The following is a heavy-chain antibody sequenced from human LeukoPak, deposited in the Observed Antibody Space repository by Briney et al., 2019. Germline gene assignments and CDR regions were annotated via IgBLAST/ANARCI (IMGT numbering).Heavy chain of an antibody. CDR3: ARRYCSSVTCYAFDI. Sequence: GGSLRLSCAASGLAFNNYAMNWVRQAPGRGLDWVSYIGSSGSTIYYADSVRGRFTISRDNAKNSLYLQMNSLRAEDTAVYYCARRYCSSVTCYAFDIWGQGTMVTVSS. D-gene: IGHD2-2*01. V-gene: IGHV3-48*01. CDR1: GLAFNNYA. J-gene: IGHJ3*02. CDR2: IGSSGSTI.